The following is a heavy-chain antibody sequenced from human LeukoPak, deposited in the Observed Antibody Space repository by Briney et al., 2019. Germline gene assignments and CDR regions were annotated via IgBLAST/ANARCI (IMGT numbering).Heavy chain of an antibody. CDR3: AKPSGSGVDY. V-gene: IGHV3-30*02. CDR2: IRSDGYHT. Sequence: GSLRLSCGASGFVFDDYDMHWVRQAPGKGLEWVAFIRSDGYHTYYTDSVKGRFIITRDNFKNTLYLQVNSLRLEDMAVYYCAKPSGSGVDYWGRGTRVTVSS. CDR1: GFVFDDYD. D-gene: IGHD1-26*01. J-gene: IGHJ4*02.